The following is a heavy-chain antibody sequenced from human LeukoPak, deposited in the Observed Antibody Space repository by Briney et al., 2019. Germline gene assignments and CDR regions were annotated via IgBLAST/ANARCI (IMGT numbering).Heavy chain of an antibody. J-gene: IGHJ4*02. CDR3: ASSRLDTAFDY. Sequence: SETLSLTCTVSGGSIGSYYWSWIRQPPGKGLEWIGYIYYSGSTNYNPSLKSRVTISVDTSKNQFSLKLSSVTAADTAVYYCASSRLDTAFDYWGQGTLVTVSS. D-gene: IGHD5-18*01. V-gene: IGHV4-59*01. CDR1: GGSIGSYY. CDR2: IYYSGST.